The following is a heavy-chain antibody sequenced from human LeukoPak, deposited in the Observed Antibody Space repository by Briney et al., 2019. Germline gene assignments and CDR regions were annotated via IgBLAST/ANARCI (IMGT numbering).Heavy chain of an antibody. CDR2: ISSNGGST. D-gene: IGHD2-21*02. V-gene: IGHV3-64*01. CDR1: GFTFSSYA. CDR3: ARMASAYCGGDCFRGWFDP. Sequence: QPGGSLRLSCAASGFTFSSYAMHWVRQAPGKGLEYVSAISSNGGSTYYANSVKGRFTISRDNSKNTLYLQMGSLRAEDMAVYYCARMASAYCGGDCFRGWFDPWGQGTLVTVSS. J-gene: IGHJ5*02.